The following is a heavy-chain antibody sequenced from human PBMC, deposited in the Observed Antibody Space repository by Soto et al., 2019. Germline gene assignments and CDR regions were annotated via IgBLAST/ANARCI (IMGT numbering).Heavy chain of an antibody. CDR2: IYYSGST. V-gene: IGHV4-39*01. D-gene: IGHD2-2*01. CDR3: ARKKEYPDYYMDV. CDR1: GGSISSSSYY. J-gene: IGHJ6*03. Sequence: PSETLSLTCTVSGGSISSSSYYWGWIRQPPGKGLEWIGSIYYSGSTYYNPSLKSRVTISVDTSKNQFSLKLSSVTAADTAVYYCARKKEYPDYYMDVWGKGTTVTVSS.